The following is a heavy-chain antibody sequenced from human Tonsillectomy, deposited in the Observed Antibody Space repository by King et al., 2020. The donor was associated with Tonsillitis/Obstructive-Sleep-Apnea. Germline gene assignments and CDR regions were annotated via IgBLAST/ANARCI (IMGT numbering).Heavy chain of an antibody. V-gene: IGHV4-59*01. D-gene: IGHD2-8*01. Sequence: VQLQESGPGLVKPSETLSLTCTVSGGSISSYYWSWIRQPPGKGLEWSGYIYYSGSTNYNPSLKSRVTISVDTSKNQFSLKLSSVTAADTSVYYCARTNSGSYYGMDFWGQGTTVTVSS. CDR2: IYYSGST. CDR3: ARTNSGSYYGMDF. CDR1: GGSISSYY. J-gene: IGHJ6*02.